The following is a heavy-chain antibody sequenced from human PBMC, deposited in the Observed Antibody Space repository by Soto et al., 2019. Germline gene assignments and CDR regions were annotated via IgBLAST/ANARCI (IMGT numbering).Heavy chain of an antibody. V-gene: IGHV3-20*04. CDR3: AREYPNYYDSSGYPDY. J-gene: IGHJ4*02. Sequence: GGSLRLSCAASGFTFDDYGMSWVRQAPGKGLEWVSGINWNGGSTGYADSVKGRFTISRDNAKNSLYLQMNSLRAEDTALYYCAREYPNYYDSSGYPDYWGKGTLVTVSS. CDR1: GFTFDDYG. CDR2: INWNGGST. D-gene: IGHD3-22*01.